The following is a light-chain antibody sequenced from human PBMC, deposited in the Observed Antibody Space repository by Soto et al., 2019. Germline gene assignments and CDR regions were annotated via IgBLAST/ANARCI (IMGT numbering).Light chain of an antibody. Sequence: DFVMTESPLSLPVTLGQPASISCSSSQSLVFSDGNTYLSWYQQRPGQSPRRLIYRISNRDSGVPDRFGGSGSGTDFTLEISRVEAEDVGVYFCMQGSHWPRTFGQGTKVDIK. CDR1: QSLVFSDGNTY. CDR3: MQGSHWPRT. CDR2: RIS. J-gene: IGKJ1*01. V-gene: IGKV2-30*01.